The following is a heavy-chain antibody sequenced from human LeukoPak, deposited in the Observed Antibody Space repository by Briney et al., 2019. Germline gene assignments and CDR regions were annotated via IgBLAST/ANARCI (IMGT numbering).Heavy chain of an antibody. CDR2: IYSDGST. D-gene: IGHD3-3*01. CDR1: GFTVSSNH. V-gene: IGHV3-53*05. J-gene: IGHJ4*02. CDR3: AREVADFWSGVGNDY. Sequence: GGSLRLSCAASGFTVSSNHMSWVRQAPGKGLEWVSIIYSDGSTLYADSVKGQFTISRDNSKNTLYLQMNSLRSDDTAVYYCAREVADFWSGVGNDYWGQGTLVTVSS.